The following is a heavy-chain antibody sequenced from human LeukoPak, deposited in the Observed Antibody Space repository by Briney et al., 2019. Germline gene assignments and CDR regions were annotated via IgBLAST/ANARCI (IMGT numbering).Heavy chain of an antibody. D-gene: IGHD3-22*01. Sequence: GASVKVSCKVSGYTLTELSMHWVRQAPGKGLEWMEGFDPEDGETIYAQKFQGRVTMTEDTSTDTAYMELSSLRSEDTAVYYCATFGGGRPYYYDSRANLRDYWGQGTLVTVSS. J-gene: IGHJ4*02. CDR3: ATFGGGRPYYYDSRANLRDY. CDR2: FDPEDGET. CDR1: GYTLTELS. V-gene: IGHV1-24*01.